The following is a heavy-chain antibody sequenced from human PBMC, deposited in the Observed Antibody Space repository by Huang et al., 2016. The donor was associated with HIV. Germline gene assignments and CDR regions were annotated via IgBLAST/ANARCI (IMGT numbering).Heavy chain of an antibody. CDR3: AIYCSSTSCYQYGMDV. Sequence: EVQLVESGGGLVQPGGSLRLSCAASGFTFSSYWMHWVRQAPGKGVVWVSRSNSDGSSTSYADSVKGRFTISRDNAKNTLYLQMNGLRAEDTAVYYCAIYCSSTSCYQYGMDVWGQGTTVTVSS. V-gene: IGHV3-74*01. J-gene: IGHJ6*02. CDR1: GFTFSSYW. CDR2: SNSDGSST. D-gene: IGHD2-2*01.